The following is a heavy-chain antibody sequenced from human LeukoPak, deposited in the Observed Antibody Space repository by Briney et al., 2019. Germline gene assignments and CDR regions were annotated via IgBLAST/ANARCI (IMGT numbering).Heavy chain of an antibody. D-gene: IGHD6-19*01. J-gene: IGHJ6*02. CDR1: GYTFTSYD. CDR2: MNPNSGNT. V-gene: IGHV1-8*01. Sequence: ASVKVSCKASGYTFTSYDINWVRQATGQGLEWMGWMNPNSGNTGYAQKFQGRVTMTRNTSISTAYMELSSLRSEDTAVYYRARVGIAVAGIYYYGMDVWGQGTTVTVSS. CDR3: ARVGIAVAGIYYYGMDV.